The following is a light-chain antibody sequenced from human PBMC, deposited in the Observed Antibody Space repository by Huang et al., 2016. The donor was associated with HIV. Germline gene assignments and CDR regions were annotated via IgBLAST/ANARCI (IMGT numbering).Light chain of an antibody. Sequence: EIVLTQSPATLSLSPGERATLSCRASQSFSSYLAWYQQKPGQAPRLLIYDASNRATCIPARFSGSGSGTDFTLTISSLEPEDFAVYYCQQRSNWPPYTFGQGTKLEIK. CDR1: QSFSSY. CDR3: QQRSNWPPYT. CDR2: DAS. J-gene: IGKJ2*01. V-gene: IGKV3-11*01.